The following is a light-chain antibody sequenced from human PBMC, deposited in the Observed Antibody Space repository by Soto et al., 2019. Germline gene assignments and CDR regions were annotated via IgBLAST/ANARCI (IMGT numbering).Light chain of an antibody. CDR3: CSLTTSHTYV. V-gene: IGLV2-14*01. CDR1: NSDIGSYKY. J-gene: IGLJ1*01. Sequence: QSALTQPASVSGSPGQSITISCAGSNSDIGSYKYVSWFQQHPGNAPKLMIYHVTYRPSGVSNRYSGSKSGNSASLTISGLQADDEADYYCCSLTTSHTYVFGSGTKLTVL. CDR2: HVT.